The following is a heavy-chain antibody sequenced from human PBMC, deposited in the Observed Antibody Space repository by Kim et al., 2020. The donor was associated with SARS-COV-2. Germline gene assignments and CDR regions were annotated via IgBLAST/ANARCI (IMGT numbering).Heavy chain of an antibody. CDR1: GGSISSYY. J-gene: IGHJ4*02. CDR3: ARSNYRVYYFDY. CDR2: IYYSGST. D-gene: IGHD4-4*01. Sequence: SETLCLTCTVSGGSISSYYWSWIRQPPGKGLEWIGHIYYSGSTNYNHSLKSRVTISVDTSKNQFSLKLSTVTAADTAVDYCARSNYRVYYFDYWGQGTLVTASS. V-gene: IGHV4-59*01.